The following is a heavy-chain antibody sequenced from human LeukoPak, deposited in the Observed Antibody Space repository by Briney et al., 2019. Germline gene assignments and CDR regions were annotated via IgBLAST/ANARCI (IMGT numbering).Heavy chain of an antibody. Sequence: GRSLRLSCAASGFTFSSYAMHWVRQAPGKGLEWVAVISYDGSNKYYADSVKGRFTISRDNSKNTLYLQMNSLRAEDTAVYYCARKSIAARYWFDPWGQGTLVTVSS. J-gene: IGHJ5*02. V-gene: IGHV3-30-3*01. CDR3: ARKSIAARYWFDP. D-gene: IGHD6-13*01. CDR1: GFTFSSYA. CDR2: ISYDGSNK.